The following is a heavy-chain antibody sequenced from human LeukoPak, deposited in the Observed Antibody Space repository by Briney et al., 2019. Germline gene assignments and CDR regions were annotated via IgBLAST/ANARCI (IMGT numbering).Heavy chain of an antibody. CDR2: ISDSGSST. D-gene: IGHD5-12*01. V-gene: IGHV3-23*01. Sequence: PGGSLRLSCAASGFTFSSYALSWVRQAPGKELEWVSAISDSGSSTYYADFVKGRFTISRDNSKNKLFLQIHSLRAEDTAVYYCARDLGYSAYATVRGYAVDIWGQGTMVTVSS. CDR3: ARDLGYSAYATVRGYAVDI. CDR1: GFTFSSYA. J-gene: IGHJ3*02.